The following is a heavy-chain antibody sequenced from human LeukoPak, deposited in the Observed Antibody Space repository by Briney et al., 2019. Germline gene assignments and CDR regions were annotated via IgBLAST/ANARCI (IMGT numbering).Heavy chain of an antibody. V-gene: IGHV4-39*07. CDR2: IYYSGST. D-gene: IGHD2-15*01. J-gene: IGHJ5*02. CDR3: ARGKDVVVVAATAYRGFDP. CDR1: GGSISSSSYY. Sequence: SETLSLTCTVSGGSISSSSYYWGWIRQPPGKGLEWIGSIYYSGSTYYNPSLKSRVTISVDTSKNQFSLKLSSVTAADTAVYYCARGKDVVVVAATAYRGFDPWGQGTLVTVSS.